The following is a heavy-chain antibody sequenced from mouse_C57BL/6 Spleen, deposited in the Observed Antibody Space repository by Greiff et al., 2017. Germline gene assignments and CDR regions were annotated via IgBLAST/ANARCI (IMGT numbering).Heavy chain of an antibody. CDR1: GYSFTGYF. D-gene: IGHD2-5*01. CDR3: ARKRDYSNYWYFDV. Sequence: VHVKQSGPELVKPGDSVKISCKASGYSFTGYFMNWVMQSHGKSLEWIGRINPYNGDTFYNQKFKGKATLTVDKSSSTAHMELRSLTSEDSAVYYCARKRDYSNYWYFDVWGTGTTVTVSS. J-gene: IGHJ1*03. V-gene: IGHV1-20*01. CDR2: INPYNGDT.